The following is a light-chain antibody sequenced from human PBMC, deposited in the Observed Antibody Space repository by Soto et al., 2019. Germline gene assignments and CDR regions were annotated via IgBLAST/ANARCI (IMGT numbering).Light chain of an antibody. V-gene: IGKV3-11*01. CDR2: DAS. CDR3: QQRSNWPIT. CDR1: QSVSNY. J-gene: IGKJ5*01. Sequence: EIVLTQSPATVSLSPGERATLSCMTSQSVSNYLAWYQQRPGQAPRLLTYDASNRATGIPDRFSGSGSGTDFTLTISSLEPEDSALYYCQQRSNWPITFGQGTRLEIK.